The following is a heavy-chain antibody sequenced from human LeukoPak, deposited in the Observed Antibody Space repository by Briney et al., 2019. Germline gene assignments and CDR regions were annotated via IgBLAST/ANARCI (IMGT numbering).Heavy chain of an antibody. V-gene: IGHV3-9*01. D-gene: IGHD6-13*01. J-gene: IGHJ4*02. Sequence: GGSLRLSCAASGFTFDDYAMHWVRQAPGKGLEWVSGISWNSGSIGYADSVKGRFTISRDNAKNSLYLQMNSLRAEDTAVYYCARAVYSSSWFDYWGQGTLVTVSS. CDR1: GFTFDDYA. CDR2: ISWNSGSI. CDR3: ARAVYSSSWFDY.